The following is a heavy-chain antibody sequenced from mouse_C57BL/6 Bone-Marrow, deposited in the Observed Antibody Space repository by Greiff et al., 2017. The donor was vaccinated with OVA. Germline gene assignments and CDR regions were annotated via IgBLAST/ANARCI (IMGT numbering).Heavy chain of an antibody. CDR3: TRSDGRGFAY. CDR1: GFTFSSYA. V-gene: IGHV5-9-1*02. CDR2: ISSGGDYT. Sequence: EVQLVESGDGLVKPGGSLKLSCAASGFTFSSYAMSWVRQTPEKGLEWVAYISSGGDYTYYADTVKGRFTISRDNARNTLYLQMSSLKSEDTAMYYCTRSDGRGFAYWGQGTLVTVSA. J-gene: IGHJ3*01. D-gene: IGHD2-13*01.